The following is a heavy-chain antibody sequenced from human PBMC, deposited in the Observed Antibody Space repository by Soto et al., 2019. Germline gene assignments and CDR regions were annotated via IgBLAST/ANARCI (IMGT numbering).Heavy chain of an antibody. D-gene: IGHD2-2*01. CDR2: INAGNGNT. CDR1: GYTFTSYA. CDR3: ARSLIVVVPSARGARFDP. Sequence: SCKASGYTFTSYAMHWVRQAPGQRLEWMGWINAGNGNTKYSQKFQGRVTITRDTSASTAYMELSSLRSEDTAVYYCARSLIVVVPSARGARFDPWGQGTLVTVSS. V-gene: IGHV1-3*01. J-gene: IGHJ5*02.